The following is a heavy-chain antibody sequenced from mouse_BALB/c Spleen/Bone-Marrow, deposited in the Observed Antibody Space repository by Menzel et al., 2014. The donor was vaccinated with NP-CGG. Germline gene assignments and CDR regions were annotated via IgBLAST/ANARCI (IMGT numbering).Heavy chain of an antibody. Sequence: EVKLVESGAELVKPGASVKISCKASGYTFTDYNMDWVKQSHGKSLEWIGDINPNYDSTSYNQKFKGKATLTVDKSSSTAYMELRSLTSEDTAVYYCARRDGYDSYLDYWGRGTTLTVSS. D-gene: IGHD2-2*01. V-gene: IGHV1-18*01. CDR1: GYTFTDYN. CDR3: ARRDGYDSYLDY. J-gene: IGHJ2*01. CDR2: INPNYDST.